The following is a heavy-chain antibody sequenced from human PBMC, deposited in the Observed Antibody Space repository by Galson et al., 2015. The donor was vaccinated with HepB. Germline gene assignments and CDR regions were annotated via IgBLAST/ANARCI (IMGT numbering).Heavy chain of an antibody. V-gene: IGHV1-69*02. J-gene: IGHJ4*02. CDR3: ARATSSNSYYFDY. CDR2: IIPILGIA. D-gene: IGHD2-2*01. Sequence: SVKVSCKASGGTFSGYTISWVRQAPGQGLEWMGRIIPILGIANYAQKFQGRVTITADKSTSTAYMELSSLRSEDTAVYYCARATSSNSYYFDYWGQGTLVTVSS. CDR1: GGTFSGYT.